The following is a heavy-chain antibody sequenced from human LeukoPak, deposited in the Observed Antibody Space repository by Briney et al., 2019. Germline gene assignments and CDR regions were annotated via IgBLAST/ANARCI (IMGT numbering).Heavy chain of an antibody. Sequence: TGGSLRLSCAASGFTFSSHTMNWVRQSPGKGLEWVSSITTSSNHIYYADSVKVRFTISRDNAKTLLDLQMNSLRAEDTAVYYCAREAGECSGGTCYTLVGSSFDHWGQGTLVTVSS. CDR2: ITTSSNHI. V-gene: IGHV3-21*01. CDR3: AREAGECSGGTCYTLVGSSFDH. D-gene: IGHD2-15*01. J-gene: IGHJ4*02. CDR1: GFTFSSHT.